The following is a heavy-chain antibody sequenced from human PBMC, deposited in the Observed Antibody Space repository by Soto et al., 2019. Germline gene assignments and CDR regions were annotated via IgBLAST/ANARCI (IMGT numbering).Heavy chain of an antibody. Sequence: ASVKVSCKASGYTFTGYYMHWVRQAPGQGLEWMGWINPNSGGTNYAQKFQGRVTMTRDTSISTAYMELSRLRSDDTAVYYCARARGGYGPRSYLAHRGKGTLVTVS. CDR2: INPNSGGT. CDR1: GYTFTGYY. D-gene: IGHD3-10*01. CDR3: ARARGGYGPRSYLAH. J-gene: IGHJ4*02. V-gene: IGHV1-2*02.